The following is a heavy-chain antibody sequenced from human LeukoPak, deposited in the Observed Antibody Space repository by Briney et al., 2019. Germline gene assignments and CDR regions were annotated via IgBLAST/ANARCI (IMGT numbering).Heavy chain of an antibody. CDR3: ARVRGDIKTIFGVVRQYYFDY. Sequence: SETLSLTCTVSGGSISSSSYYWGWIRQPPGKGLEWIGSIYYSGSTYYNPSLKSRVTISVDTSKNQFSLKLSSVTAADTAVYYCARVRGDIKTIFGVVRQYYFDYWGQGTLVTVSS. V-gene: IGHV4-39*07. CDR1: GGSISSSSYY. CDR2: IYYSGST. J-gene: IGHJ4*02. D-gene: IGHD3-3*01.